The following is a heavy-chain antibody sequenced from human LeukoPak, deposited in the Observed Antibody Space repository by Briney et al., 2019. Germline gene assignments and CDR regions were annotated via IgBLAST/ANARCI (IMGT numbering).Heavy chain of an antibody. Sequence: SETLSLTCTVSGGSISSYYWSWIRQPPGKGLEWIGYIYYSGSTNYNPSLKSRVTISVDTSKNQFSLKLSSVTAADTAVYYCARWSIAVAGPDYWGQGTLVTVSS. CDR3: ARWSIAVAGPDY. V-gene: IGHV4-59*01. CDR1: GGSISSYY. D-gene: IGHD6-19*01. CDR2: IYYSGST. J-gene: IGHJ4*02.